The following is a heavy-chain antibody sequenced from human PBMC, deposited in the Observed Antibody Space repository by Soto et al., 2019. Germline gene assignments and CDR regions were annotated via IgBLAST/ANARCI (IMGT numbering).Heavy chain of an antibody. V-gene: IGHV3-30*03. CDR1: GFTFSSYG. CDR3: APWFGAFDY. J-gene: IGHJ4*02. Sequence: QVQLVESGGGVVQPGRSLRLSCAASGFTFSSYGMHWVRQAPGKGLEWVAVISYDGSNKYYADSVKGRFTISRDNSKNTLYLPMNSLRAEDMAVYYCAPWFGAFDYWGQGTLVTVSS. D-gene: IGHD3-10*01. CDR2: ISYDGSNK.